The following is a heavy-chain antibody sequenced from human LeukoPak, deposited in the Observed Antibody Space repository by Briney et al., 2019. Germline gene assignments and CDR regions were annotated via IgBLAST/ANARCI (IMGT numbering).Heavy chain of an antibody. CDR3: AKARGIAAYYFDY. CDR1: GFTFDDYA. V-gene: IGHV3-9*01. D-gene: IGHD6-13*01. CDR2: ISWNSGSI. Sequence: AGRSLRLSCAASGFTFDDYAMHWVRQAPGKGLEWVSGISWNSGSIGYADSVKGRFTISRDNAKNSLYLQMNSLRAEDTALYYCAKARGIAAYYFDYWGQGTLATVSS. J-gene: IGHJ4*02.